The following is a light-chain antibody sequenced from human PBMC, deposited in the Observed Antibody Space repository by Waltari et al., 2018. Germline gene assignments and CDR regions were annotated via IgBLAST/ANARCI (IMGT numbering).Light chain of an antibody. Sequence: DIQMTQSPSSLSASVADRVTITCRASQSISSYLNGYQQKPGKAPKLLIYAASSLQSGVPSRFSGSGAGTEFTLTISSLQPEDFATYYCQQSYSTPPDTFGQGTKLEIK. CDR1: QSISSY. CDR2: AAS. V-gene: IGKV1-39*01. CDR3: QQSYSTPPDT. J-gene: IGKJ2*01.